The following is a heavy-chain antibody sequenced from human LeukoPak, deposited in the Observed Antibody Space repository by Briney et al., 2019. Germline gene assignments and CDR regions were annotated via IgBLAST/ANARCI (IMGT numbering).Heavy chain of an antibody. J-gene: IGHJ4*02. CDR2: IWYDGSNK. CDR1: GFTFSSYG. V-gene: IGHV3-33*06. CDR3: AKSLSVPWFGELFD. D-gene: IGHD3-10*01. Sequence: PGRSLRLSCAASGFTFSSYGMHWVRQAPGKGLEWVAVIWYDGSNKYYADSVKGRFTISRDNSKNTLYLQMNSLRAEDTAVYYCAKSLSVPWFGELFDWGQGTLVTVSS.